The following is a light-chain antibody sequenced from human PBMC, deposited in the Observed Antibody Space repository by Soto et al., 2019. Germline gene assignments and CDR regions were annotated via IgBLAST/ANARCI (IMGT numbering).Light chain of an antibody. Sequence: EILMTQSPATLSVSPGERATLSCRASQSLNRNLAWYQQKPGQAPRLIIYGASTRASGIPARFSGSGSGTEFTLTIRSLQSEDFALYYCQHYHDWPPAFTFGPGTKVDL. CDR3: QHYHDWPPAFT. CDR2: GAS. V-gene: IGKV3D-15*01. J-gene: IGKJ3*01. CDR1: QSLNRN.